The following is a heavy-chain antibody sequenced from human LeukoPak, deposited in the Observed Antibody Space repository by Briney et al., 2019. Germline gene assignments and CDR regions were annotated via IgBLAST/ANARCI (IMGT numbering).Heavy chain of an antibody. CDR2: IYSGGST. J-gene: IGHJ4*02. CDR1: GFTVSSNY. D-gene: IGHD4-17*01. V-gene: IGHV3-66*01. Sequence: GGSLRLSCAASGFTVSSNYMSWVRQAPGKELEWVSVIYSGGSTYYADSVKGRFTISRDNSKNTLYLQMNSLRAEDTAVYYCASDDDDDYYRFRYWGQGTLVTVSS. CDR3: ASDDDDDYYRFRY.